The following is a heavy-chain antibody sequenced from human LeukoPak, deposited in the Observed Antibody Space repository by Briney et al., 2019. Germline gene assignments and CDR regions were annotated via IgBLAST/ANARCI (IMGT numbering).Heavy chain of an antibody. Sequence: GGSLRLSCAASGFTFSSYAMSWVRQAPGKGLEWVSAISGSGGSTYYADSVKGRFTISRDNSKNTLYLQMNSLRAEDTAVYYCAKESIFGVVTPGAFDIWGQGTMVTVSS. D-gene: IGHD3-3*01. V-gene: IGHV3-23*01. J-gene: IGHJ3*02. CDR3: AKESIFGVVTPGAFDI. CDR2: ISGSGGST. CDR1: GFTFSSYA.